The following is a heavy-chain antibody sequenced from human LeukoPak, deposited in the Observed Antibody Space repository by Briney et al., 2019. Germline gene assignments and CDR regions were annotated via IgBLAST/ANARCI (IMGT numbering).Heavy chain of an antibody. CDR2: IYHSGST. J-gene: IGHJ5*02. CDR3: ARAGGQQLVKRRFDP. D-gene: IGHD6-13*01. Sequence: SETLSLTCTVSGYSISSGYYWGWIRQPPGKGLEWIGSIYHSGSTYYNPSLKSRVTISVDTSKSQFSLKLSSVTAADTAVYYCARAGGQQLVKRRFDPWGQGTLVTVSS. V-gene: IGHV4-38-2*02. CDR1: GYSISSGYY.